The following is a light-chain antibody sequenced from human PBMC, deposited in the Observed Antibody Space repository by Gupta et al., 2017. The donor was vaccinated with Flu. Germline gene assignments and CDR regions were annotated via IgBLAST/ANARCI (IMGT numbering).Light chain of an antibody. CDR1: QTISTW. CDR3: QQYDSYSST. CDR2: AAS. J-gene: IGKJ2*01. V-gene: IGKV1-5*01. Sequence: PSTLSASVGDRITITCRASQTISTWLDWYQQKPGKAPKLLIYAASSLQSGVPSRFSGSGSGTEFTLTISSLQPDDFATYYCQQYDSYSSTFGQGTKLEIK.